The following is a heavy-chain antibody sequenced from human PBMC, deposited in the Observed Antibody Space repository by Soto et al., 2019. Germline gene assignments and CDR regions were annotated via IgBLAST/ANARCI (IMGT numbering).Heavy chain of an antibody. CDR3: ARTHYDFWSGSLAPSGMDV. Sequence: TGPTLVNHTETLTLTCPVSGFSLSNTRMGVSWIRQPPGKALEWLAHIFSNDEKSYSTSLKSRLTISKDTSKSQVVLTMTNMDPVDTATYYCARTHYDFWSGSLAPSGMDVWGQGTTVTVSS. CDR1: GFSLSNTRMG. CDR2: IFSNDEK. J-gene: IGHJ6*02. D-gene: IGHD3-3*01. V-gene: IGHV2-26*01.